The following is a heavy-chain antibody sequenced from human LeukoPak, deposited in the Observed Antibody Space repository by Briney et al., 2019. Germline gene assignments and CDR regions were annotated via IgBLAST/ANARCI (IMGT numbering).Heavy chain of an antibody. CDR3: ARGYCSGGSCYSVENWFDP. D-gene: IGHD2-15*01. CDR1: GYTFTGYY. V-gene: IGHV1-2*06. CDR2: INPNSGGT. J-gene: IGHJ5*02. Sequence: ASVKVSCKAAGYTFTGYYMFWVRQAPGQGLELMGRINPNSGGTNYAQKFQGRVTMTRDTSISTAYMELSRLRFDDTAVYYCARGYCSGGSCYSVENWFDPWGQGTPDTVSS.